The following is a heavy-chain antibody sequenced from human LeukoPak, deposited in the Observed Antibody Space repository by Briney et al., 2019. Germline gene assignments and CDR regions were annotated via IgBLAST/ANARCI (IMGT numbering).Heavy chain of an antibody. CDR1: GFTFSSYN. CDR3: ARTAPPQGRTNYYDSSPEGYGMDV. CDR2: ISSSGTTT. Sequence: GGSLRLSCAAFGFTFSSYNMNWVRQSPGKGLDWVSYISSSGTTTLYADSVKGRFTISRDNAKNSLYLQMNSLRAEDTAVYYCARTAPPQGRTNYYDSSPEGYGMDVWGQGTTVTVSS. V-gene: IGHV3-48*04. J-gene: IGHJ6*02. D-gene: IGHD3-22*01.